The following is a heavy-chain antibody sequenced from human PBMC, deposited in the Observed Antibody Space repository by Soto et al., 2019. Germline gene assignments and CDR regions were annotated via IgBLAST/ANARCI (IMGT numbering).Heavy chain of an antibody. V-gene: IGHV1-8*01. J-gene: IGHJ3*02. D-gene: IGHD4-17*01. Sequence: ASVKVSCKASGYTFTSYDINWVRQATGQGLEWMGWMNPNSGNTGYAQKFQGRVTMTRNTSISTAYMELSSLRSEDTAVYYCARASTVSNDAFDIWGQGTMVTVSS. CDR2: MNPNSGNT. CDR1: GYTFTSYD. CDR3: ARASTVSNDAFDI.